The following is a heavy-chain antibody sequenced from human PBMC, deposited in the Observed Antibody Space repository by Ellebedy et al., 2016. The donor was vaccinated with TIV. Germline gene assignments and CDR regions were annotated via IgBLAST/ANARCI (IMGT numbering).Heavy chain of an antibody. CDR1: GGSVSNTRYY. CDR3: ARIDPWQPIDD. J-gene: IGHJ4*02. CDR2: VYYSGSP. V-gene: IGHV4-39*01. Sequence: MPSETLSLTCGVSGGSVSNTRYYWAWIRQPPGKWLEWIGSVYYSGSPYYNPSFKSRVTLSADTSKNQFSLNLRTVTAADTAVYYCARIDPWQPIDDWGQGTLVSVSS. D-gene: IGHD2-21*01.